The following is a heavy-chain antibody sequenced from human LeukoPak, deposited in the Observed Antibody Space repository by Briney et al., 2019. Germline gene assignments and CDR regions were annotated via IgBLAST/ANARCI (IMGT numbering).Heavy chain of an antibody. CDR2: INGDGSST. CDR1: GFSLNNYW. V-gene: IGHV3-74*01. CDR3: ARGGSRSSGSFDY. D-gene: IGHD6-6*01. Sequence: GGSLRLSCAASGFSLNNYWVHWARQAPGKGLVWVSHINGDGSSTTYADSVKGRFTSSRDNAKNMLYVQMNSLRAEDTAVYSCARGGSRSSGSFDYWGQGTLVTVSS. J-gene: IGHJ4*02.